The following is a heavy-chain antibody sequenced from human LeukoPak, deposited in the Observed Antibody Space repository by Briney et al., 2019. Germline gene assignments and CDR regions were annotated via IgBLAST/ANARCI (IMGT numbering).Heavy chain of an antibody. CDR1: GFTSSSYA. V-gene: IGHV3-23*01. CDR3: AKDRRVRIAVAGVIGY. CDR2: ISGSGGRT. D-gene: IGHD6-19*01. J-gene: IGHJ4*02. Sequence: GGSLRLSCAASGFTSSSYAMSWVRQAPGTGLEWVSGISGSGGRTFNADSVKGRFTITRDNSKNTLYLQMNSLRAEDTAVYYCAKDRRVRIAVAGVIGYWGRGTLVTVSS.